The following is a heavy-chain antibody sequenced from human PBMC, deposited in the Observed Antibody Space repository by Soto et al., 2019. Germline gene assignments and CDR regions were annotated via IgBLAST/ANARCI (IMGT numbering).Heavy chain of an antibody. CDR2: IITIFGTA. D-gene: IGHD3-10*01. J-gene: IGHJ6*02. CDR1: GGTFSSYA. V-gene: IGHV1-69*01. CDR3: ARDRAPGGSGSFPWSHYGMDV. Sequence: QVQLVQSGAEVKKPGSSVKVSCKASGGTFSSYAISWVRQAPGQGLEWMGGIITIFGTANYAQKFQGRVTITADESTSTAYMELSSLRSEDTAVYYCARDRAPGGSGSFPWSHYGMDVWGQGTTVTVSS.